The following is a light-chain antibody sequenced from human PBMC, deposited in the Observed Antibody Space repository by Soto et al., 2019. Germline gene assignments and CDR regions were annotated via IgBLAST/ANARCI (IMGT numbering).Light chain of an antibody. V-gene: IGLV2-14*01. Sequence: QSVLTQPASVSGSPGQSITISCTGTSSDVGGYSYVAWFQQHPGKVPKLMIYDVSNRPSGVSNRFSGSKAGNTASLTISGLQAEDEADYYRSSYTGNHNYVFGSGTKVTVL. J-gene: IGLJ1*01. CDR2: DVS. CDR1: SSDVGGYSY. CDR3: SSYTGNHNYV.